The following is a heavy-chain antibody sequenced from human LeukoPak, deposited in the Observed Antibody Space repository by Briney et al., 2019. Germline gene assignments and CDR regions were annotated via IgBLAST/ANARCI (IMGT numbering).Heavy chain of an antibody. D-gene: IGHD3-22*01. J-gene: IGHJ4*02. CDR2: IYYSGST. CDR1: GGSISSYY. Sequence: SETLSLTCTVSGGSISSYYWSWIRQPPGKGLEWIGYIYYSGSTNYNPSLKSRVTISVDTSKNQFSLKLSSVTAADTAVYYCARFRTDDTSGYYGGSFDYWGQGTLVTVSS. CDR3: ARFRTDDTSGYYGGSFDY. V-gene: IGHV4-59*08.